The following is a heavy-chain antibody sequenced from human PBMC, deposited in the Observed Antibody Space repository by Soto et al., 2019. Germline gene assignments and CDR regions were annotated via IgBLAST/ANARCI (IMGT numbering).Heavy chain of an antibody. D-gene: IGHD6-25*01. Sequence: GASVKVSCKTSGYTFTGDYIPWVRQAPQQGPEWMGEIGPESGATRYAEKFRGRVTMTMDTSITTVYMELRNLSPDDTAVYYCGRERSGQILLFYRAQGTSVTGSS. CDR1: GYTFTGDY. J-gene: IGHJ6*02. CDR3: GRERSGQILLFY. V-gene: IGHV1-2*02. CDR2: IGPESGAT.